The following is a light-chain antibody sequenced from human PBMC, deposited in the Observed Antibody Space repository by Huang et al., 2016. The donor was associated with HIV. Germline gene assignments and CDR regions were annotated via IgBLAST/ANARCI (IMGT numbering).Light chain of an antibody. V-gene: IGKV3-11*01. J-gene: IGKJ4*01. CDR1: QSVHSF. CDR2: DAS. Sequence: EIVLTQSPATLSLSPGERATLSCRASQSVHSFLVWYQHKPGQAPRLLMYDASNRATGIPARFRGGGSGTDFTLTITNLQSEDSAVYYCHQRSAWPLTFGGGTKVEI. CDR3: HQRSAWPLT.